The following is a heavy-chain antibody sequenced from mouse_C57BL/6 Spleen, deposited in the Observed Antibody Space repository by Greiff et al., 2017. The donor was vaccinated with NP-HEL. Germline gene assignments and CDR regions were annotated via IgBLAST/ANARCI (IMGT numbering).Heavy chain of an antibody. CDR2: INPSTGGT. V-gene: IGHV1-42*01. Sequence: EVKLVESGPELVKPGASVKISCKASGYSFTGYYMNWVKQSPEKSLEWIGEINPSTGGTTYNQKFKAKATLTVDKSSSTAYMQLKSLTSEDSAVYYCARSPDGYPAWFAYWGQGTLVTVSA. CDR1: GYSFTGYY. J-gene: IGHJ3*01. D-gene: IGHD2-3*01. CDR3: ARSPDGYPAWFAY.